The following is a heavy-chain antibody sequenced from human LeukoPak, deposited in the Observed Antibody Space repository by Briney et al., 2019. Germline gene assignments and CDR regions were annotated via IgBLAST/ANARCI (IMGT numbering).Heavy chain of an antibody. CDR1: GFTFGSYV. D-gene: IGHD6-19*01. CDR3: AKANGWYGDAFDI. Sequence: GGSLRLSCAASGFTFGSYVMSCVRQAPGKGLEWVSGISGSSGSGGSTYYADSVKGRFTISRDNSKNTLYLQMNSLRTEDTAVYYCAKANGWYGDAFDIWGQGTMVTVSS. J-gene: IGHJ3*02. CDR2: ISGSSGSGGST. V-gene: IGHV3-23*01.